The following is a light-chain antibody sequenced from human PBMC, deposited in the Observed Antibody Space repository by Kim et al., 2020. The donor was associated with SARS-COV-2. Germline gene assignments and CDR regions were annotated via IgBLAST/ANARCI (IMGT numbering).Light chain of an antibody. CDR2: KDS. J-gene: IGLJ3*02. CDR3: YSAADNNRV. Sequence: SYELTQPSSVSVSPGQTARITCSGDVLAKKYARWFQQKPGQAPVVVIYKDSERPSGIPERFSGSRSGTTVILTISGAQVEDEADYYCYSAADNNRVFGGGTQLTVL. V-gene: IGLV3-27*01. CDR1: VLAKKY.